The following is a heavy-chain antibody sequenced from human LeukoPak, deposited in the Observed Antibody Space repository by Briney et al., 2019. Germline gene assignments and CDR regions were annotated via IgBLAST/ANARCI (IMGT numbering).Heavy chain of an antibody. J-gene: IGHJ5*02. V-gene: IGHV1-69*13. D-gene: IGHD6-19*01. CDR2: IIPIFGTA. CDR3: ARDRGYSSGWYRWFDP. CDR1: GGTFSSYA. Sequence: ASVKVSCKASGGTFSSYAISWVRQAPGQGLEWMGGIIPIFGTANYAQKFQGRVTITADESTSTAYMELSSLRSEDTAVYYCARDRGYSSGWYRWFDPWGQGTLVTVSS.